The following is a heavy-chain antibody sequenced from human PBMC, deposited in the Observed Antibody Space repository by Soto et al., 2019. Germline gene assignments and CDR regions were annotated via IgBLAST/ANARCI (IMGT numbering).Heavy chain of an antibody. CDR1: GFTLSSYS. CDR3: ARESGLRSSCWSYYFDF. Sequence: EVQLVESGGGMVQPGGSLRVPCAASGFTLSSYSMHWVRQAPGKGLEWVSYISGSGGTIYYADSVKGRFTISRDNAKNSLSVQMNSLRDEDTAVYFCARESGLRSSCWSYYFDFWGQGTRVTVSS. J-gene: IGHJ4*02. V-gene: IGHV3-48*02. CDR2: ISGSGGTI. D-gene: IGHD6-19*01.